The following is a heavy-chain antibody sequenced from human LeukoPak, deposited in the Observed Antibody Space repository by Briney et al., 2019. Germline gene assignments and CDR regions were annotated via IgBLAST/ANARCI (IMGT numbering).Heavy chain of an antibody. CDR2: IGAYNGNT. CDR1: GYTFTSYG. Sequence: GASVKVSCKASGYTFTSYGISWVRQAPGQGLEWMGWIGAYNGNTNYAQKLQGRVTMTTDTSTSTAYMELRSLRSDDTAVYYCARDSCSGGSCYLDYWGQGTLVTVSS. CDR3: ARDSCSGGSCYLDY. J-gene: IGHJ4*02. V-gene: IGHV1-18*01. D-gene: IGHD2-15*01.